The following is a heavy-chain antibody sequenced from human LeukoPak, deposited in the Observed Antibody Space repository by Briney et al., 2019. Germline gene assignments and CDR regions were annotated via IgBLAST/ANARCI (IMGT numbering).Heavy chain of an antibody. Sequence: SETLSLTCTVSGGSISSSGYYWGWTRQPPGKGLEWIGSIHYTGGTYYSPSLKSRVTISVDTSKKQFSLKLSSVTAADTAVYYCAGPNWYYFDYWGQGTLVTVSS. CDR1: GGSISSSGYY. CDR3: AGPNWYYFDY. J-gene: IGHJ4*02. V-gene: IGHV4-39*01. CDR2: IHYTGGT. D-gene: IGHD5-24*01.